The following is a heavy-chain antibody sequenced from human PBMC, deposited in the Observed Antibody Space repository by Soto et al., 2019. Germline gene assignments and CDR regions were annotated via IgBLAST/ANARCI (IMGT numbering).Heavy chain of an antibody. Sequence: ASVKVSCKASGYTFTSYGISWVRQAPGQGLEWMGWISAYNGNTNYAQKLQGRVTMTTDTSTSTAYMELRSLRSDDTAVYYCARDLPVVAASEFDHWRHRTLFTVAS. CDR1: GYTFTSYG. CDR2: ISAYNGNT. V-gene: IGHV1-18*01. CDR3: ARDLPVVAASEFDH. J-gene: IGHJ4*01. D-gene: IGHD2-15*01.